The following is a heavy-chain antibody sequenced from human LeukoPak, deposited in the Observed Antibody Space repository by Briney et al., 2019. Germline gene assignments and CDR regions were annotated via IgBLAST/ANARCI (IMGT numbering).Heavy chain of an antibody. CDR2: INWNGGRT. CDR1: GXTFDDYG. J-gene: IGHJ4*02. D-gene: IGHD3-10*01. Sequence: GGSLRLSCAASGXTFDDYGVSWVRQVPGKGLEWVSGINWNGGRTGYADSVKGRFTISRDNAKKSLYVQMNSLRAEDTALYYCAREYYGSGSYYNVGYWGQGTLVTVSS. V-gene: IGHV3-20*04. CDR3: AREYYGSGSYYNVGY.